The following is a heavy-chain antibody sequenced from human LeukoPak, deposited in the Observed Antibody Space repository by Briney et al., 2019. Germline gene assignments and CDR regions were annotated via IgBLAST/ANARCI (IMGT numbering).Heavy chain of an antibody. CDR1: GYTFTGYY. CDR3: ARGPPITIFGVVITRYFDY. CDR2: INPSGGST. J-gene: IGHJ4*02. D-gene: IGHD3-3*01. Sequence: GASVKVSCKASGYTFTGYYMHWVRQAPGQGLEWMGWINPSGGSTSYAQKFQGRVTMTRDTSTSTVYMELSSLRSEDTAVYYCARGPPITIFGVVITRYFDYWGQGTLVTVSS. V-gene: IGHV1-46*01.